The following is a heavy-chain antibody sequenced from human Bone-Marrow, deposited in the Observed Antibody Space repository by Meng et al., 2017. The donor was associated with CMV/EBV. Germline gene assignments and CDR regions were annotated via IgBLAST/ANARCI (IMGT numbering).Heavy chain of an antibody. V-gene: IGHV3-30*02. CDR1: GFTFSSSG. CDR2: IRYDGSNK. J-gene: IGHJ6*02. Sequence: GEPLKISCAASGFTFSSSGMHWVRQAPGKGLEWVAFIRYDGSNKYYADSVKGRFTISRDNSKNTLYLQMNSLRAEDTAVYYCANATYYDFWSGYYQYYYYGMDVWGQGTTVTSP. CDR3: ANATYYDFWSGYYQYYYYGMDV. D-gene: IGHD3-3*01.